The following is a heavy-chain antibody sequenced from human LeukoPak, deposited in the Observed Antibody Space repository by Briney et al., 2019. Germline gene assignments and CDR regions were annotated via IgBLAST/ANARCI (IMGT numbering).Heavy chain of an antibody. Sequence: GGTLRLSCAASGFTFSSYGMSWVRQAPGKGLEWVSAISGSGGSTYYADSVKGRFTISRDNSENTLYLQMNSLRAEDTAVYYCAKLRFGWPFDYWGQGTLVTVSS. CDR1: GFTFSSYG. D-gene: IGHD3-10*01. CDR3: AKLRFGWPFDY. CDR2: ISGSGGST. J-gene: IGHJ4*02. V-gene: IGHV3-23*01.